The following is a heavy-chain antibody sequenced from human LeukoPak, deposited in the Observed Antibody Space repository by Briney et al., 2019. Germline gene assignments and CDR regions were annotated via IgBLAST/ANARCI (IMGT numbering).Heavy chain of an antibody. CDR1: GYTLTELS. CDR3: ATDLGVGAIRIDY. V-gene: IGHV1-24*01. J-gene: IGHJ4*02. D-gene: IGHD1-26*01. Sequence: ASVKVSCKVSGYTLTELSMHWVRQAPGKGGGWVGGFDPEDGETIYAQKFQGRVTMTEDTSTDTAYMELSSLRSEDTAVYYCATDLGVGAIRIDYWGQGTLVTVSS. CDR2: FDPEDGET.